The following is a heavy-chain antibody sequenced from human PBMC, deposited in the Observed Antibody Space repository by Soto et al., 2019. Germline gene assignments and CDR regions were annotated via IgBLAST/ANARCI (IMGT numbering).Heavy chain of an antibody. CDR2: INPNSGGT. CDR1: GYTFTGYY. D-gene: IGHD3-10*01. J-gene: IGHJ3*02. CDR3: ARDLSNYYGSGSFAFDI. Sequence: ASVKVSCKASGYTFTGYYMHWVRQAPGQGLEWMGWINPNSGGTNYAQKFQGWVTMTRDTPISTAYMELSRLRSDDTAVYYCARDLSNYYGSGSFAFDIWGQGTMVTVSS. V-gene: IGHV1-2*04.